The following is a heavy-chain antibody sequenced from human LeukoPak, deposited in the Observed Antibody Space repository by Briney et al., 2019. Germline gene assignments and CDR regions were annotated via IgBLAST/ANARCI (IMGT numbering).Heavy chain of an antibody. D-gene: IGHD6-13*01. J-gene: IGHJ4*02. CDR3: ARGSRRRLRNTAMALLSPRYSSSWYYFDY. Sequence: PSETLSLTCAVYGGSFSGYYWSWIRQPPGKGLEWIGEINHSGSTNYNPSLKSRVTISVDTSKNQFSLKLSSVTAADTAVYYCARGSRRRLRNTAMALLSPRYSSSWYYFDYWGQGTLVTVSS. V-gene: IGHV4-34*01. CDR2: INHSGST. CDR1: GGSFSGYY.